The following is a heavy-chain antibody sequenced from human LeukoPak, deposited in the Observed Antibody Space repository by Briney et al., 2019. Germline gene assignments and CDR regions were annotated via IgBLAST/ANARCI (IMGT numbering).Heavy chain of an antibody. CDR1: GFTFSSYS. V-gene: IGHV3-21*01. D-gene: IGHD5-24*01. CDR2: ISSSSSYI. CDR3: ARGGEMATIKGVYYFDY. Sequence: PGRSLRLSCAASGFTFSSYSMNWVRQAPGKGLEWDSSISSSSSYIYYADSVKGRFTISRDNAKNSLYLQMNSLRAEDTAVYYCARGGEMATIKGVYYFDYWGQGTLVTVSS. J-gene: IGHJ4*02.